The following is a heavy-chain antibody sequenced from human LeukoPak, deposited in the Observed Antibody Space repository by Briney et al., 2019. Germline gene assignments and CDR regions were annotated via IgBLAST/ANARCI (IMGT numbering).Heavy chain of an antibody. V-gene: IGHV3-30*03. CDR2: ISYDGSNK. CDR3: ARDPLSSIPYYYYGMDV. J-gene: IGHJ6*02. CDR1: GFTFSSYG. D-gene: IGHD6-6*01. Sequence: PGGSLRLSCAASGFTFSSYGMHWVRQAPGKGLEWVAVISYDGSNKYYADSVKGRFTISRDNSKNTLYLQMNSLRDEDTAVYYCARDPLSSIPYYYYGMDVWGQGTTVAVSS.